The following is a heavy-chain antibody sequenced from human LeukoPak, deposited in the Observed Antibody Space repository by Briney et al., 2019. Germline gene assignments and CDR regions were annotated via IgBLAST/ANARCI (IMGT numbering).Heavy chain of an antibody. V-gene: IGHV3-23*01. J-gene: IGHJ4*02. CDR2: ISGNGAST. CDR1: AFSFSTYA. CDR3: AGSTVVVLSATYFDD. Sequence: GGSLRLSCEASAFSFSTYAMNWVRQAPGKGLERVSSISGNGASTFYADSVKGRFTIFRDNSKNTLYLQMNSLRADDTAVYYCAGSTVVVLSATYFDDWGQGTLVTVSP. D-gene: IGHD2-15*01.